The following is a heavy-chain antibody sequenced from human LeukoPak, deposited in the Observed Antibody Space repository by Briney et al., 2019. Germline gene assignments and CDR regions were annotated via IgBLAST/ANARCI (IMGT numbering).Heavy chain of an antibody. D-gene: IGHD3-22*01. J-gene: IGHJ4*02. CDR2: IYYSGST. Sequence: SETLSLTCAVSGGSISSNSYYWGWIRQPPGKGLEWIGSIYYSGSTYYNPSLKSRVTISVDTSKNQFSLKLSSVTAADTAVYYCAREEGVYDSSGSDYWGQGTLVTVSS. CDR3: AREEGVYDSSGSDY. V-gene: IGHV4-39*07. CDR1: GGSISSNSYY.